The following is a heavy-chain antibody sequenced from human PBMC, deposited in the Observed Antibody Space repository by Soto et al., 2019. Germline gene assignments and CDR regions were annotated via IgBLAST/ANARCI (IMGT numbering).Heavy chain of an antibody. V-gene: IGHV4-31*03. J-gene: IGHJ4*02. D-gene: IGHD3-22*01. CDR3: ARMADCVDNSGYDQERDY. CDR2: IHYSGNT. Sequence: QSLTCTVSAGSIRSGGYYWSWIRQHPGKGLEWIGYIHYSGNTYYNPSLKSRVTISVDTSNSQFSLKLSCVTAADTAVYHCARMADCVDNSGYDQERDYCGQGSLVAVSS. CDR1: AGSIRSGGYY.